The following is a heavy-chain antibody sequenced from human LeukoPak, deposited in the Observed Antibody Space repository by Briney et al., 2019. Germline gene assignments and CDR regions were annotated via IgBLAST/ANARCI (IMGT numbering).Heavy chain of an antibody. CDR2: IKEDGSAK. Sequence: PGGSLRLSCAASGFTFSSYWMSWVRQAPGKGLEWVANIKEDGSAKYSVDSVKGRFTISRDNAKNTLYLQMNSLRAEDTAVYYCARDSPGCGAYDLGWGQGTLVTVSS. D-gene: IGHD5-12*01. J-gene: IGHJ4*02. V-gene: IGHV3-7*04. CDR1: GFTFSSYW. CDR3: ARDSPGCGAYDLG.